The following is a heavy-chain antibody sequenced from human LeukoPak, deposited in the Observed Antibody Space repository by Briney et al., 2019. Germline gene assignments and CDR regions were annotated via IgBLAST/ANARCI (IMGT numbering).Heavy chain of an antibody. J-gene: IGHJ4*02. CDR2: IYSSGST. Sequence: SETLSLTCTVSGGSISTYYWSWIRLPPGKGLEWIGYIYSSGSTNYNPSLKSRVTISVDTSKNQFSLKLSSVTAADTAVYYCARYFSGSPNRWSLDYWGQGTLVTASS. CDR3: ARYFSGSPNRWSLDY. D-gene: IGHD2-15*01. V-gene: IGHV4-59*08. CDR1: GGSISTYY.